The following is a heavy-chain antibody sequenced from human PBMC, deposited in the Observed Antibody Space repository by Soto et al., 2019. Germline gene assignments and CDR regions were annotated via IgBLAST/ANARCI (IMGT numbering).Heavy chain of an antibody. CDR1: GFTFGDFY. D-gene: IGHD3-16*01. CDR2: ITKTVTKI. Sequence: ESGGDLVEPGGSLRLSCTASGFTFGDFYMMWFRQAPGWGLEWISYITKTVTKIYHADPVKGPFSVSRDNARSSLYLQRNSLRAEDTAVYYCARPNWNSRGGVYNLWGQGTLVTVSS. V-gene: IGHV3-11*01. J-gene: IGHJ4*02. CDR3: ARPNWNSRGGVYNL.